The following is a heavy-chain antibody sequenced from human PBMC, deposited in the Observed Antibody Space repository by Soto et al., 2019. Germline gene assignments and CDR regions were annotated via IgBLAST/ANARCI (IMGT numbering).Heavy chain of an antibody. CDR3: SRGILV. J-gene: IGHJ4*02. V-gene: IGHV4-31*03. CDR1: GGSITSGGYC. Sequence: QVQLQESGPGLVKPSQTLSLTCTVSGGSITSGGYCWSWIRQHPGKGLDWIGCISYGGSTSYNPSLKSRVTISVDTSTNQFSLKLTSVTAADTAVYYCSRGILVWGQGALITVSS. D-gene: IGHD5-18*01. CDR2: ISYGGST.